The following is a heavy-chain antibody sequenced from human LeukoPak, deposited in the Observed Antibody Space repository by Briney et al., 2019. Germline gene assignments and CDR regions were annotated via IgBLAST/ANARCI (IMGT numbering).Heavy chain of an antibody. D-gene: IGHD6-13*01. CDR1: GYTFTGYY. V-gene: IGHV1-2*02. J-gene: IGHJ4*02. CDR2: INPNSGGT. CDR3: ASQAGYSSSWYDY. Sequence: ASVKVSCKASGYTFTGYYMHWVRQAPGQGLEWMGWINPNSGGTNYAQKFQGRVTMTRDTSISTACMELSRLRSDDTAVYYCASQAGYSSSWYDYWGQGTLVTVSS.